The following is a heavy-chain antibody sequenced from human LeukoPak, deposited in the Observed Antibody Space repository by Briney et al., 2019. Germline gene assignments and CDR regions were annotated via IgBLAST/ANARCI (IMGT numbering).Heavy chain of an antibody. CDR3: AKVAYSSGWYGSFDI. D-gene: IGHD6-19*01. CDR1: GFTFSSYG. V-gene: IGHV3-30*18. J-gene: IGHJ3*02. Sequence: GGSLRLSCVASGFTFSSYGMHWVRQAPGKGLEWVAVISYDGSNKYYADSVKGRFTISRDNSKNTLYLQMNSLRAEDTAVYYCAKVAYSSGWYGSFDIWGQGTMVTVSS. CDR2: ISYDGSNK.